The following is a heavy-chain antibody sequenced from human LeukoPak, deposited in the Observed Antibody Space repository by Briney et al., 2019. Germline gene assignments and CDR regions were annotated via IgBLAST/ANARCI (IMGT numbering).Heavy chain of an antibody. CDR1: GFTFSSYS. Sequence: GGSLRLSCAASGFTFSSYSMNWVRQAPGKGLEWVSSISSSSSYIYYADSVKGRFTISRDNAKNSLYLQMNSLRAEDTAVYYCARDRVMTTVIPGDYYYYMDVWGKGTTVTVSS. J-gene: IGHJ6*03. D-gene: IGHD4-11*01. V-gene: IGHV3-21*01. CDR2: ISSSSSYI. CDR3: ARDRVMTTVIPGDYYYYMDV.